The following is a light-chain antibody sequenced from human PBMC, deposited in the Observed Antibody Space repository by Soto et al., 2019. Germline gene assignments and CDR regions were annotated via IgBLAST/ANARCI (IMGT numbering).Light chain of an antibody. CDR1: SGHSNYA. V-gene: IGLV4-69*01. J-gene: IGLJ2*01. CDR3: QTWGTGIRV. Sequence: QPVLTQSPSASASLGASVNLTCTLSSGHSNYAIAWHQQQPEKGPRYLMKLNSDGSHTKGDGIPDRFSGSISGAERYLTISSLQSEDEADYYCQTWGTGIRVFGGGTQLTVL. CDR2: LNSDGSH.